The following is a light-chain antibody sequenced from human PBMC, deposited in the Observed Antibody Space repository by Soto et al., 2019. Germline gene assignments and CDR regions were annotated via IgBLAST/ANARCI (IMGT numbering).Light chain of an antibody. V-gene: IGLV3-21*02. CDR3: QVWDTTNPVI. J-gene: IGLJ2*01. Sequence: SYELTQPPSVSVAPGQTARITCEGNNIGSKSVHWYQQKPGQAPVLVVYGDSDRPSGTPERFSGSKSGNTATLTTSRVEAGDEADYYCQVWDTTNPVIFGGGTKLTVL. CDR2: GDS. CDR1: NIGSKS.